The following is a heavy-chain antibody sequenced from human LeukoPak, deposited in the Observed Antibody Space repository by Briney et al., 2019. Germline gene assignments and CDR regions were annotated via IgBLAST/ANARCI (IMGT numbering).Heavy chain of an antibody. V-gene: IGHV1-18*01. D-gene: IGHD6-6*01. CDR2: ISVYNGDT. Sequence: ASVKVSCKASGYPFTTYGISWVRQAPGQGLEWMGWISVYNGDTNYAQNFQGRVTMTTDTSTTTAYMELRSLRSDDTAVYYCARDPPYSISSWYWFDPWGQGTLVTVSS. J-gene: IGHJ5*02. CDR3: ARDPPYSISSWYWFDP. CDR1: GYPFTTYG.